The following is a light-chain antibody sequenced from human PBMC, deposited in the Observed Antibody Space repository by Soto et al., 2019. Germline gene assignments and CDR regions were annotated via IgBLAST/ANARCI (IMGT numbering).Light chain of an antibody. Sequence: QSVLTQPASVSASPGQSITISCTGTSGDIGSYNRVSWYQQHPGKAPKLIIYEVTDRPSGVSNRFSGSKSGNTASLTISGLQAEDEAEYYCSSYTNINTRACVFGTGTKV. J-gene: IGLJ1*01. CDR3: SSYTNINTRACV. V-gene: IGLV2-14*01. CDR2: EVT. CDR1: SGDIGSYNR.